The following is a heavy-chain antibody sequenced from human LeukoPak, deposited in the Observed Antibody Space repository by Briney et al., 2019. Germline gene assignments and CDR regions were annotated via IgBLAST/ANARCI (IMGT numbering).Heavy chain of an antibody. CDR3: ARRNNLWYYFDY. Sequence: SETLSLTCTVSGGSISSSSYYWGWLRQPPGKGLEWIGSIYYSGSTYYNPSLKGRVTISVDTSKNQFSLKLSSVTAADTAVYYCARRNNLWYYFDYWGQGTLVTVSS. J-gene: IGHJ4*02. V-gene: IGHV4-39*01. D-gene: IGHD1/OR15-1a*01. CDR2: IYYSGST. CDR1: GGSISSSSYY.